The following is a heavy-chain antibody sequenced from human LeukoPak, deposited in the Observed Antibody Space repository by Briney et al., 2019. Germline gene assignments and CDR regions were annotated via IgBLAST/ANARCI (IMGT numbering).Heavy chain of an antibody. CDR3: AKDLGDYGDPGGAFDI. CDR1: GFTFSSYW. Sequence: PGGSLRLSCAASGFTFSSYWMSWVRQAPGKGLEWVSAISGSGGSTYYADSVKGRFTISRDNSKNTLYLQMNSLRAEDTAVYYCAKDLGDYGDPGGAFDIWGQGTMVTVSS. CDR2: ISGSGGST. V-gene: IGHV3-23*01. D-gene: IGHD4-17*01. J-gene: IGHJ3*02.